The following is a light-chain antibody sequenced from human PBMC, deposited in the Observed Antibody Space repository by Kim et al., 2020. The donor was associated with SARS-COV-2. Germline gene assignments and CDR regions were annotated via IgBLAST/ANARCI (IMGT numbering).Light chain of an antibody. CDR1: SSNIGSNT. CDR2: NND. CDR3: AAWDDSLNGV. Sequence: QSVLTQPPSASGTPGQWVTISCSGSSSNIGSNTVNWYQRLPGTAPKLLIYNNDQRPSGVPDRFSGSRSGTSASLAISGLQSEDEADYYCAAWDDSLNGVFGTGTKVTVL. V-gene: IGLV1-44*01. J-gene: IGLJ1*01.